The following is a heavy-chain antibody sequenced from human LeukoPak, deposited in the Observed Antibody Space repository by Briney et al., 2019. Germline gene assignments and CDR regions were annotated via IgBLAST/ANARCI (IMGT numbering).Heavy chain of an antibody. J-gene: IGHJ6*02. CDR3: AMSNYYDGSGYYYYYYGMDV. V-gene: IGHV3-21*01. CDR1: GFTFSSYS. CDR2: ISSSSSYI. D-gene: IGHD3-22*01. Sequence: GSLRLSCAASGFTFSSYSMNWVRQAPGKGLEWVSSISSSSSYIYYADSVKGRFTISRDNAKNSLYLQMNSLRAEDTAVYYCAMSNYYDGSGYYYYYYGMDVWGQGTTVTVSS.